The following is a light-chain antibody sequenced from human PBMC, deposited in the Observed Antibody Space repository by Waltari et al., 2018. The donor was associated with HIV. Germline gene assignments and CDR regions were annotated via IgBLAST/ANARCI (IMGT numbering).Light chain of an antibody. CDR2: LAS. CDR1: QSLLHNNGHNH. CDR3: MHGQQTPV. V-gene: IGKV2-28*01. J-gene: IGKJ1*01. Sequence: DIAMIQSPDSVAVSPGEPASISCRPSQSLLHNNGHNHLEWYIQRPGQAPELLSYLASRRASGVPDRIAGSGSGTDFILKISRVEPEDVGVYYCMHGQQTPVFGQGTQGEV.